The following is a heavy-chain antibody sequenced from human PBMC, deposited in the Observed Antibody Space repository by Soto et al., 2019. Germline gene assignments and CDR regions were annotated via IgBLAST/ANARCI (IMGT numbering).Heavy chain of an antibody. J-gene: IGHJ6*02. CDR1: GFTFISYS. CDR3: ARDMGMATISDYYYGMDV. Sequence: GGSLRLSCAASGFTFISYSMNWVRQAPGKGLEWVSYISSSSSTIYYADSVKGRFTISRDNAKNSLYLKMNSLRDEDTAVYYCARDMGMATISDYYYGMDVWGQGTTLTVSS. CDR2: ISSSSSTI. D-gene: IGHD5-12*01. V-gene: IGHV3-48*02.